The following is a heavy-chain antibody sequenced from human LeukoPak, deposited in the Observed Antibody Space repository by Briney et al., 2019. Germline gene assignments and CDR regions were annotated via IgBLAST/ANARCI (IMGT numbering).Heavy chain of an antibody. J-gene: IGHJ3*02. V-gene: IGHV4-61*08. CDR3: AREMYYSGSGSPNAFDI. Sequence: SETLSLTCTVSGGSISSGGYYWSWIRQHPGKGLEWIGYIYYSGSTNYNPSLKSRVTISIDTSKNQFSLKLSSVTAADTAVYFCAREMYYSGSGSPNAFDIWGQGTMVTVSS. CDR2: IYYSGST. CDR1: GGSISSGGYY. D-gene: IGHD3-10*01.